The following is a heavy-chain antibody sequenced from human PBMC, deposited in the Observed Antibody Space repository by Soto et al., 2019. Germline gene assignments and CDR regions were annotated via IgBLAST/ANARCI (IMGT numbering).Heavy chain of an antibody. Sequence: QVQLQESGPGLVKPSQTLSLTCTVSGGSISSGGYYWSWIRQHPGKGLEWIGYIYYSGSTYYNPSLKNRVTISVDTSKNQFSLKVSSVTAADTAVYYCARSGPGYYGSGSYYEGYYFDYWGQGTLVTVSS. J-gene: IGHJ4*02. CDR3: ARSGPGYYGSGSYYEGYYFDY. CDR2: IYYSGST. D-gene: IGHD3-10*01. CDR1: GGSISSGGYY. V-gene: IGHV4-31*03.